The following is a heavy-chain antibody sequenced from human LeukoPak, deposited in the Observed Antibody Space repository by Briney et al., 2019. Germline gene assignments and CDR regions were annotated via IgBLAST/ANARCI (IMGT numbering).Heavy chain of an antibody. CDR2: IKQDGSEK. V-gene: IGHV3-7*01. D-gene: IGHD2-2*01. Sequence: GGSLRLSCAASGFIFRRYWMSWVRQAPGKGLEWVANIKQDGSEKYYVDSVKGRFTISRANAKSSLYLQMNSLRAEDTAVYYCASTSRYCSSTACYTFDYWGQGALVTVSS. CDR1: GFIFRRYW. CDR3: ASTSRYCSSTACYTFDY. J-gene: IGHJ4*02.